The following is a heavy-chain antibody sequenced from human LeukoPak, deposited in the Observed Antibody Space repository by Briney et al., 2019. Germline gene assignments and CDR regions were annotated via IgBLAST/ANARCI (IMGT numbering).Heavy chain of an antibody. V-gene: IGHV3-48*01. CDR1: GFTFSSYS. J-gene: IGHJ4*02. CDR2: ISSSSSTI. Sequence: PGGSLRLSCAASGFTFSSYSMNWVRQAPGKGLEWVSYISSSSSTIYYADSVKGRFTISRDNSKNTLYLQMNSLRAEDTAVYYCAKKGPGSGSYYNGFDYWGQGTLVTVSS. CDR3: AKKGPGSGSYYNGFDY. D-gene: IGHD3-10*01.